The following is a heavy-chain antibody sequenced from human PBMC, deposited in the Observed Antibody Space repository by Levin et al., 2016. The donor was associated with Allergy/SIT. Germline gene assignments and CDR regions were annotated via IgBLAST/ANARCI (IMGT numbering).Heavy chain of an antibody. CDR2: IFSNDEK. CDR3: ARLGGGNYYYYGMDV. Sequence: PGKALEWLAHIFSNDEKSYSTSLKSRLTISKDTSKSQVVLTMTNMDPVDTATYYCARLGGGNYYYYGMDVWGQGTTVTVSS. V-gene: IGHV2-26*01. D-gene: IGHD3-16*01. J-gene: IGHJ6*02.